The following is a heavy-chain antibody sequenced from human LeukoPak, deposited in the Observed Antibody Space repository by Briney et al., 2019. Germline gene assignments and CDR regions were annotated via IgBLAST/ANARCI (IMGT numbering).Heavy chain of an antibody. Sequence: PSETLSLTCTVSGGSISSSSYYWGWIRQPPGKGLEWIGSIYYSGSTYYNPSLKSRVTISVDTSKNQFSLKLSSVTAADTAVYYCARRAYGSGTKRYYYYYMDVWGKGTTVIVSS. CDR3: ARRAYGSGTKRYYYYYMDV. CDR2: IYYSGST. V-gene: IGHV4-39*01. CDR1: GGSISSSSYY. D-gene: IGHD3-10*01. J-gene: IGHJ6*03.